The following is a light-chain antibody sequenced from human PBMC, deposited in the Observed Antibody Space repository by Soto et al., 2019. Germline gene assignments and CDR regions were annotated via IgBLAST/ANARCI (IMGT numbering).Light chain of an antibody. CDR1: QSVSSSY. CDR2: GAS. Sequence: EIVLTQSPGTLSLSPGERATRSCRASQSVSSSYLAWYQQKPGQAPRLLIYGASSRSTGIPDRFSGSGSGTDFPLTISRLEPEDFAVYYCQQYDNSPLTFGGGTKVEIK. CDR3: QQYDNSPLT. V-gene: IGKV3-20*01. J-gene: IGKJ4*01.